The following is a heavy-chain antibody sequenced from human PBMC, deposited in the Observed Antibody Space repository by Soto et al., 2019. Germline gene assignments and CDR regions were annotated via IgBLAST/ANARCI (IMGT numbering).Heavy chain of an antibody. CDR2: ISAYNGNT. D-gene: IGHD3-3*01. CDR3: ARGWIFGVVRGGLPFDP. CDR1: GYTFTSYG. Sequence: SVKVSCKASGYTFTSYGISWVRQAPGQGLEWMGWISAYNGNTNYAQKLQGRVTMTTDKSTSTAYMELRSLRSDDTAVYYCARGWIFGVVRGGLPFDPWGQGTLVTVSS. J-gene: IGHJ5*02. V-gene: IGHV1-18*01.